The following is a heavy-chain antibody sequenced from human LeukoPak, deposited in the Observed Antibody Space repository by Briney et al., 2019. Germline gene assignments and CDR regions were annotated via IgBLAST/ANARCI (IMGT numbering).Heavy chain of an antibody. D-gene: IGHD2-21*01. J-gene: IGHJ6*02. V-gene: IGHV4-59*01. CDR3: AHSPGHYYGMDV. Sequence: SETLSLTCSVSGGSISSYYWSWIWQPPGKGLQWIGYIYYSGSTNYNPSLKSRVTISIDTSKSQFSLKLSSVTAADTAVYYCAHSPGHYYGMDVWGQGTTVTVSS. CDR2: IYYSGST. CDR1: GGSISSYY.